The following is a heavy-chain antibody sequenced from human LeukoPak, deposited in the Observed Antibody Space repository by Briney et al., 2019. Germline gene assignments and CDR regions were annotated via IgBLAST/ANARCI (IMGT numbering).Heavy chain of an antibody. J-gene: IGHJ4*02. Sequence: PGGSLRLSCAASGFTFSSFGMNWVRQAPGKGLEWVGRIKSKVHGGTIDYAAPVKDRFTISRDDSKNTLYLQMNSLKSEDTALYYCTTGGPSSLRAIDHWGQGTLVTVSS. CDR2: IKSKVHGGTI. CDR3: TTGGPSSLRAIDH. CDR1: GFTFSSFG. V-gene: IGHV3-15*01. D-gene: IGHD5/OR15-5a*01.